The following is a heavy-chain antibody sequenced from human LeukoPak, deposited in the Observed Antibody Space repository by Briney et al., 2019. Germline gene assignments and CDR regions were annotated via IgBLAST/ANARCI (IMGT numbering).Heavy chain of an antibody. CDR1: GGSISSVDSY. V-gene: IGHV4-31*03. Sequence: SSETLSLTCTVSGGSISSVDSYCRWSRKQPGKGVQWFVYIDYNMHSYYNPALINRVTISADAPNIQLSLKLRSVTAADTDVYYCARAGDEDYWGQGTLVTVSS. D-gene: IGHD7-27*01. CDR3: ARAGDEDY. J-gene: IGHJ4*02. CDR2: IDYNMHS.